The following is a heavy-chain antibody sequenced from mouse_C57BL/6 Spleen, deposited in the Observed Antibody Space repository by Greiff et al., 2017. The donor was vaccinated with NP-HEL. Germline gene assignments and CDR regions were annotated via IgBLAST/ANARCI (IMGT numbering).Heavy chain of an antibody. CDR2: INPNNGGT. J-gene: IGHJ3*01. Sequence: EVQLQQSGPELVKPGASVKISCKASGYTFTDYYMNWVKQSHGKSLEWIGDINPNNGGTSYNQKFKGKATLTVDKSSSTAYMELRSLTSEDSAVYYCARLGDYDEGFAYWGQGTLVTVSA. CDR1: GYTFTDYY. D-gene: IGHD2-4*01. CDR3: ARLGDYDEGFAY. V-gene: IGHV1-26*01.